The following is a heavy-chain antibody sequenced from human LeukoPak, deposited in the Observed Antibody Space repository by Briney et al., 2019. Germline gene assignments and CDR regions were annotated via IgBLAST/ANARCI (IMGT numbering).Heavy chain of an antibody. J-gene: IGHJ4*02. CDR1: GGSISSYY. Sequence: SETLSLTCTVSGGSISSYYWSWIRQPAGKGLERIGRIYSSGSTNYNPSLKSRVTMSVDTSKNQFSLKLSSVTAADTAVYYCARAVYSSSWYAFHYWGQGTLVTVSS. CDR2: IYSSGST. D-gene: IGHD6-13*01. V-gene: IGHV4-4*07. CDR3: ARAVYSSSWYAFHY.